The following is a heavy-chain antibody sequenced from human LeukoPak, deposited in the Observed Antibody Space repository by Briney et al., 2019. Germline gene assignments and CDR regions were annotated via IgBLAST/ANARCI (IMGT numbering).Heavy chain of an antibody. J-gene: IGHJ4*02. V-gene: IGHV3-7*01. CDR2: IKQDGSVK. CDR3: ARIGYSSSSFDY. D-gene: IGHD6-6*01. Sequence: PGGSLRLSCAASGFTVSSNYMSWVRQAPGKGLEWVANIKQDGSVKYYVDSVKGRFTVSRDNAKNSHFLQMDSLRAEDTSMYYCARIGYSSSSFDYWGQGTLVTVSS. CDR1: GFTVSSNY.